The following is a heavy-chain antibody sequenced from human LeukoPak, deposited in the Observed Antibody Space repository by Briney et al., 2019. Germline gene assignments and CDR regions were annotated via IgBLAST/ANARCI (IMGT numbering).Heavy chain of an antibody. D-gene: IGHD4/OR15-4a*01. CDR2: ISGDGVSP. Sequence: GGSRRLSCAASGFTFNNYALTWVRQTPGKGLECVSAISGDGVSPYYADSVRGRFTISRDNSKNTLYLQMNSLRVEDTAVYFCARDPGAFPYFFDCWGQGTLVTVSS. CDR3: ARDPGAFPYFFDC. J-gene: IGHJ4*02. CDR1: GFTFNNYA. V-gene: IGHV3-23*01.